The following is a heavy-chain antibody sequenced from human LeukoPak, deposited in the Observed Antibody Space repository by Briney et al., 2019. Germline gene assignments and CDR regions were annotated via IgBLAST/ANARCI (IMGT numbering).Heavy chain of an antibody. J-gene: IGHJ1*01. CDR3: ARENWEKYDDFWSGYLTD. V-gene: IGHV3-7*01. D-gene: IGHD3-3*01. CDR2: IRQDGGAT. Sequence: PGGSLRLSCAASGFIFNSHYMSWVRQAPGKGLEWVATIRQDGGATYSVDSVKGRFTISRDNANNALYLQMNNLGAEDTAVYYCARENWEKYDDFWSGYLTDWGQGTLVTVSS. CDR1: GFIFNSHY.